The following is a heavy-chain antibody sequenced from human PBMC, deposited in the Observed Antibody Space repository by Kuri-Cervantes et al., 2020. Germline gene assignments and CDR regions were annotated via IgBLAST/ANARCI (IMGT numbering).Heavy chain of an antibody. D-gene: IGHD6-19*01. CDR3: ARFYSSAWSFDY. Sequence: SETLSLTCTVSGVSVTNYYWNWIRQPPGKGLEWIGNIYYNGSTNYNSSLKSRVTISVDTSKIQFSLKLSSVTAADTAVYYCARFYSSAWSFDYWGQGIRVTVSS. V-gene: IGHV4-59*02. CDR1: GVSVTNYY. J-gene: IGHJ4*02. CDR2: IYYNGST.